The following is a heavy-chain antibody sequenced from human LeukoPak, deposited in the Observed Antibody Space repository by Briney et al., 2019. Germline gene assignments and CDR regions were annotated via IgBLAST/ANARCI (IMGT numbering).Heavy chain of an antibody. CDR3: ARWYYDILTGYYYFDY. Sequence: GESLKISCKGSGYSFTSYWIGWVRQMPGEGLEWMGIIYPGDSDTRYSPSFQGQVTISADKSISTAYLQWSSLKASDTAMYYCARWYYDILTGYYYFDYWGQGTLVTVSS. CDR1: GYSFTSYW. D-gene: IGHD3-9*01. V-gene: IGHV5-51*01. J-gene: IGHJ4*02. CDR2: IYPGDSDT.